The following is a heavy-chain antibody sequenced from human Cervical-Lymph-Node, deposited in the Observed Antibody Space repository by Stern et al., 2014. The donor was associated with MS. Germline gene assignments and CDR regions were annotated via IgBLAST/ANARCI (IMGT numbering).Heavy chain of an antibody. D-gene: IGHD3-9*01. CDR2: IYWTDDR. Sequence: QVTLRESGPTLVKPTQTLTLTCTFSGFSLSTSGVGVGWIRQPPGKALEWLALIYWTDDRRYSPSLKSRLTITKDTSKNQVVLTMTNMDPVDTATYYCAHDYHDILTGYYNSRFAPWGHGTLVTVSS. V-gene: IGHV2-5*01. CDR1: GFSLSTSGVG. J-gene: IGHJ5*02. CDR3: AHDYHDILTGYYNSRFAP.